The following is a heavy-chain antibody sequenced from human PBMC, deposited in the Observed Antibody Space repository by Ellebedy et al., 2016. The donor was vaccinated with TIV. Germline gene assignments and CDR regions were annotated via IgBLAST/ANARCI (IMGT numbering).Heavy chain of an antibody. J-gene: IGHJ4*02. V-gene: IGHV3-49*03. CDR3: VRETYGHTAPPFY. D-gene: IGHD5-24*01. Sequence: GESLKISCLGSGFTFGDYAMGWSRQAPGTGLEWVGFIAGKHYEGITDYAASVKGRFTISRDDSKNIAYLQMNSLKVEDTGIYYCVRETYGHTAPPFYWGQGTLVTVSS. CDR1: GFTFGDYA. CDR2: IAGKHYEGIT.